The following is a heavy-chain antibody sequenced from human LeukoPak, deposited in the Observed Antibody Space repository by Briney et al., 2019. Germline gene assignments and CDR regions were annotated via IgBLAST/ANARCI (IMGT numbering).Heavy chain of an antibody. J-gene: IGHJ4*02. Sequence: SETLSLTCTISGGSVSSGTYYWSWIQQPPGKGLEWIGYIYYSGSTNYNPSLKSRVTISVDTSKNQFSLKLSSVTAADTAVYYCARDRVRGNSNPYFDYWGQGTLVTVSS. CDR2: IYYSGST. CDR3: ARDRVRGNSNPYFDY. CDR1: GGSVSSGTYY. D-gene: IGHD4-11*01. V-gene: IGHV4-61*01.